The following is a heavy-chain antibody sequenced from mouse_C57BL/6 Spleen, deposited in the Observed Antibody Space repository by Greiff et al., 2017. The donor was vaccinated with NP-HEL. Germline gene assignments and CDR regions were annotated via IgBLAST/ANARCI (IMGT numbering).Heavy chain of an antibody. CDR3: ARESNYVGYFDV. J-gene: IGHJ1*03. CDR2: IYPGSGST. CDR1: GYTFTSYW. V-gene: IGHV1-55*01. D-gene: IGHD2-5*01. Sequence: VQLQQSGAELVKPGASVKMSCKASGYTFTSYWITWVKQRPGQGLEWIGDIYPGSGSTNYNEKFKSKATLTVDTSSSTAYMQLSSLTSEDSAVYYCARESNYVGYFDVWGTGTTVTVSS.